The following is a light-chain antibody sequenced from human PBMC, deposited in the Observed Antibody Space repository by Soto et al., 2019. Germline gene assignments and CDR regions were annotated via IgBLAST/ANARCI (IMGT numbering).Light chain of an antibody. CDR2: GAS. J-gene: IGKJ4*01. CDR1: QSVSNTY. CDR3: QQHGTSPELT. Sequence: EIVLTQSPGTLSLSPGERATLSCRASQSVSNTYLAWYQQKPGQAPRLLISGASSRATGIPDRFSGSGSGTDFSLTISRLEPEDCAVYYCQQHGTSPELTFGGGTKVDIK. V-gene: IGKV3-20*01.